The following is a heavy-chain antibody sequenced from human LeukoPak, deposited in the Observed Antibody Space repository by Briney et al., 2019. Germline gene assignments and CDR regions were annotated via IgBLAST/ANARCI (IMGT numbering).Heavy chain of an antibody. V-gene: IGHV3-53*05. CDR3: ARESVAAYFDY. J-gene: IGHJ4*02. CDR2: IYSGGGT. Sequence: GGSLRLSCAASGFTVSSNYMSWVRQAPGKGLEWVSVIYSGGGTYYADSVKGRFTISRDNSKNTLYLQMNSLRAEDTAVYYCARESVAAYFDYWGQGTLVTVSS. D-gene: IGHD6-19*01. CDR1: GFTVSSNY.